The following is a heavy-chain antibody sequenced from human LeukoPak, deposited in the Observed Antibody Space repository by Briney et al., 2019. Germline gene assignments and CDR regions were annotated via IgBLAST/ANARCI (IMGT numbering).Heavy chain of an antibody. D-gene: IGHD6-19*01. Sequence: SGGSLRLSCAASGFTVSSNYMSWVRQAPGKGLGWVSVIYSGGSTYYADSVKGRFTISRDNSKNTLYLQMNSLRAEDTAVYYCAKDRSLDAFDIWGQGTMVTVSS. J-gene: IGHJ3*02. CDR1: GFTVSSNY. CDR2: IYSGGST. CDR3: AKDRSLDAFDI. V-gene: IGHV3-66*01.